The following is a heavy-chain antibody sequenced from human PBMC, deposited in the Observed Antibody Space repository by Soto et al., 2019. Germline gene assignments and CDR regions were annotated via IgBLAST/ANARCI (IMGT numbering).Heavy chain of an antibody. V-gene: IGHV2-5*02. D-gene: IGHD3-16*01. CDR2: IYWDDNK. J-gene: IGHJ4*02. CDR1: GFSLRTTGVG. CDR3: AHTWGLPFDY. Sequence: QITLKESGPTLVKPTQTLTLTCTYSGFSLRTTGVGVGWIRQPPGKALEWLGIIYWDDNKRYSPSLKSRLTLTNDLSKSQVVLTMTNMDPVDTATYYCAHTWGLPFDYWGQGTLVIVSS.